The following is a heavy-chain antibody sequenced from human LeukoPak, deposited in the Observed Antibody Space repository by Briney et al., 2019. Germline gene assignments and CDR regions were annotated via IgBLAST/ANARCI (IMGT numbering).Heavy chain of an antibody. D-gene: IGHD1-26*01. CDR2: ISSSSSYI. Sequence: GGSLRLSCAASGFTFSSYSMNWVRQAPGKGLEWVSSISSSSSYIYYADSVKGRFTISRDNAKNSLYLQMNSLRAEDTAVYYCARDLTEGELGVLDYWGQGTLVTVSS. CDR1: GFTFSSYS. V-gene: IGHV3-21*01. CDR3: ARDLTEGELGVLDY. J-gene: IGHJ4*02.